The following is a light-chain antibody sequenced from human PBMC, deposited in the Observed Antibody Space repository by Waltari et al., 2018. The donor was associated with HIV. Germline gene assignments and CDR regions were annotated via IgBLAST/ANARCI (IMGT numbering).Light chain of an antibody. CDR2: LAS. Sequence: DIGMTQSPLFLSVSPGESASISCRSTQSLAHTHGYNDLHWFLQKPGQPPHLLIYLASNRASGVPDRFSGSGSGTYFTLKISRVEAGDVGLYYCRQPLGTPAPFGQGTKL. J-gene: IGKJ1*01. CDR1: QSLAHTHGYND. CDR3: RQPLGTPAP. V-gene: IGKV2-28*01.